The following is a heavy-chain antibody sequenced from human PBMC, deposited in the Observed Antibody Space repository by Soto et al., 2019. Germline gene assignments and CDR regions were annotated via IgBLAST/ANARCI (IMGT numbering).Heavy chain of an antibody. D-gene: IGHD3-22*01. CDR2: ISSSSTI. CDR3: ARSITMIVVAMGY. CDR1: GFTFSSYS. V-gene: IGHV3-48*02. Sequence: GGSLRLSCAASGFTFSSYSMNWVRQAPGKGLEWVSYISSSSTIYYADSVKGRFTISRDNAKNSLYLQMNSLRDEDTAVYYCARSITMIVVAMGYWGQGTLVTVSS. J-gene: IGHJ4*02.